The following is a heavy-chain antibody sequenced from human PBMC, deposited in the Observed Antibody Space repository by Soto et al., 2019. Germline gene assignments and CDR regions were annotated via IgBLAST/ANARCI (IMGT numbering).Heavy chain of an antibody. V-gene: IGHV4-31*03. CDR3: ARDAPGEAPY. CDR1: GGSITNGDYY. J-gene: IGHJ4*02. CDR2: INYRGAT. Sequence: QVQLQESGPGLVRPSQTLSLTCTVSGGSITNGDYYWNWIRQHPGKGLEWIGYINYRGATFYNPSLKRRVFISLETSKHQFSLNLSSVTAANTAVYFCARDAPGEAPYWGQGTLVTVSS. D-gene: IGHD2-2*01.